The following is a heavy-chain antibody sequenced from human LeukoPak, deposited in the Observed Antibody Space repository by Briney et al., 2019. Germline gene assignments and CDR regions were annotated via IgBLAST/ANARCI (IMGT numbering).Heavy chain of an antibody. Sequence: GGSLRLSCAASRFSFNSYVMSWVRQAPGKGLECVSGISATGDNTYYADSVKGRFTISRDNSKSTLYLQMNSLRAGDTALYYCAREEDFWSGRPFSPDYWGQGTLVSVSS. CDR2: ISATGDNT. CDR3: AREEDFWSGRPFSPDY. J-gene: IGHJ4*02. V-gene: IGHV3-23*01. CDR1: RFSFNSYV. D-gene: IGHD3-3*01.